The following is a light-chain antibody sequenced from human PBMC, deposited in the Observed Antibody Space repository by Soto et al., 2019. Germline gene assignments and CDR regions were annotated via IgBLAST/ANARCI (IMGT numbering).Light chain of an antibody. Sequence: EIVLTQSPGTLSLSPGERATLSCRASQSVSSSYLAWYQQKPGQAPRLLIYGASSRATGIPDRFSGSGSGTDFTLTISRLEPEDFAVYYCQHRANWPLTFGGGTKVEMK. CDR2: GAS. CDR1: QSVSSSY. V-gene: IGKV3D-20*02. CDR3: QHRANWPLT. J-gene: IGKJ4*01.